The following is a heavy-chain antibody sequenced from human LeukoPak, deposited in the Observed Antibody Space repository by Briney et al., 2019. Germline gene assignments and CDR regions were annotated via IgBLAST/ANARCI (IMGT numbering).Heavy chain of an antibody. V-gene: IGHV4-38-2*02. CDR2: IYYSGST. D-gene: IGHD6-13*01. Sequence: SETLSLTCTVSGYSISSGYSWGWIRPPPGTGLEWIGMIYYSGSTYYNPSLKSLVTISVDTTKNQFSLKLSSVTAADTAVYYCARGIAAASERAFDIWGQGTMVTVSS. CDR1: GYSISSGYS. J-gene: IGHJ3*02. CDR3: ARGIAAASERAFDI.